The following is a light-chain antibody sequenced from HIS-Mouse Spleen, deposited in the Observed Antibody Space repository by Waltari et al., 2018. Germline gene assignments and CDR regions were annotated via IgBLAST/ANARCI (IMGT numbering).Light chain of an antibody. CDR3: SSYAGSNNYV. CDR2: EVS. V-gene: IGLV2-8*01. J-gene: IGLJ1*01. CDR1: SSDVGDYNY. Sequence: QSALTQPPSASGSPGQSVTIPCTGTSSDVGDYNYAPWYKQHPGKAPKLMIYEVSKRPSGVPDRFSGSKSGNTASLTVSGLQAEDEADYYCSSYAGSNNYVFGTGTKVTVL.